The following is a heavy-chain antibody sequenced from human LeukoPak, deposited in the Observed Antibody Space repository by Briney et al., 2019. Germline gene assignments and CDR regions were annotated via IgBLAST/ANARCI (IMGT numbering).Heavy chain of an antibody. V-gene: IGHV3-30-3*01. Sequence: GGSLRLSCAASGFTFSSYAMYWVRQAPGKGLEWVAVISYDGSNKYYADSVKGRFTISRDNSKNTLYLQMNSLRAEDTAVYYCARETQYYDFWSGYYTYNWFDPWGQGTLVTVSS. CDR3: ARETQYYDFWSGYYTYNWFDP. J-gene: IGHJ5*02. CDR1: GFTFSSYA. D-gene: IGHD3-3*01. CDR2: ISYDGSNK.